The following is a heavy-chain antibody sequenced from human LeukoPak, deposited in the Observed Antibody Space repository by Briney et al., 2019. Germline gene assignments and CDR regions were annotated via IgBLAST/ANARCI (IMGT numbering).Heavy chain of an antibody. D-gene: IGHD3-22*01. V-gene: IGHV4-34*01. CDR1: GGSFSGYY. CDR3: ARDLQTYYYDSSGYLDY. J-gene: IGHJ4*02. Sequence: SETLSLTCAVYGGSFSGYYWSWIRQPPGKGLEWIGEINHSGSTNYNPSLKSRVTISVDTSKNQFSLKLSSVTAADTAVYYCARDLQTYYYDSSGYLDYWGQGTLVTVSS. CDR2: INHSGST.